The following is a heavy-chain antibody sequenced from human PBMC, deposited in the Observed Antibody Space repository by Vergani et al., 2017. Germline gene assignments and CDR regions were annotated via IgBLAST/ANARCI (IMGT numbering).Heavy chain of an antibody. CDR2: IKQDGSEK. D-gene: IGHD6-6*01. J-gene: IGHJ6*02. CDR3: AKCDGSSGASYDGMDV. CDR1: GFTFSSYW. Sequence: EVQLVESGGGLVQPGGSLRLSCAASGFTFSSYWMSWVRQAPGKGLEWVANIKQDGSEKYYVDSVKGRFTSSRDNAKNSLYLQMNSLRAEDTAVYYCAKCDGSSGASYDGMDVWGQGTTVTVSS. V-gene: IGHV3-7*03.